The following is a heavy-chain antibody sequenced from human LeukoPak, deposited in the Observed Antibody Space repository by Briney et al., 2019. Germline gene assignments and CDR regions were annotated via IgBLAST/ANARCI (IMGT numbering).Heavy chain of an antibody. CDR3: ARFVGSGWDY. J-gene: IGHJ4*02. Sequence: GGSLRLSCAASGFTFSSYAMSWVREAPGKGLEWVSAISGSGGSTYYADSVKGRFTISRDNSKNTLYLQMNSLRAEDTAVYYCARFVGSGWDYWGQGTLVTVSS. V-gene: IGHV3-23*01. CDR1: GFTFSSYA. CDR2: ISGSGGST. D-gene: IGHD6-19*01.